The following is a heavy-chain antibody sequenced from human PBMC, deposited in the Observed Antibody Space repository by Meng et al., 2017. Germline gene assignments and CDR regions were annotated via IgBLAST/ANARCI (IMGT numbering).Heavy chain of an antibody. CDR1: VNNFPDYF. CDR2: IDPKNCDT. CDR3: ARVYDISAAGKLFGDY. J-gene: IGHJ4*02. D-gene: IGHD6-13*01. V-gene: IGHV1-2*06. Sequence: VRRLQYWAEVKTPRASVKVSCKHPVNNFPDYFMHRVRPAPVQVLGWLGRIDPKNCDTHYAQKFQGRVTMTGDTSISTAYMDLSGLRSNDTAVYYCARVYDISAAGKLFGDYWGQGTLVTVSS.